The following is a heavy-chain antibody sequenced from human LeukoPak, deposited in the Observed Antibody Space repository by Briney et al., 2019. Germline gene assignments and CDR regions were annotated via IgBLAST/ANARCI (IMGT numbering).Heavy chain of an antibody. CDR3: ARLESAAGSCDV. V-gene: IGHV3-11*03. Sequence: GGSLRLSCVVSGFSLSDYYMTWIRQAPGKGLEWVSYIGSRSLNTNAADSVKGRFTISRDNGKSSLYLEIEGLTVDDTAIYYCARLESAAGSCDVWGQGTPVTVS. CDR1: GFSLSDYY. D-gene: IGHD6-13*01. J-gene: IGHJ4*02. CDR2: IGSRSLNT.